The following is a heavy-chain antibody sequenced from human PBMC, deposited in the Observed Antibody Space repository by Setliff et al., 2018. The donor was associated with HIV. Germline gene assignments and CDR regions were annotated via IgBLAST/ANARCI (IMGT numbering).Heavy chain of an antibody. V-gene: IGHV4-39*07. CDR2: IYYSGST. D-gene: IGHD3-22*01. J-gene: IGHJ4*02. Sequence: SETLSLTCTVSGGSISSSSYYWGWIRQPPGKGLEWIGSIYYSGSTYYNPSLKSRVTISVDTSKNQFSLKLSSVTAADTAVYYCARGSRGARASKIDSSGYYLVYWDQGTLVTVSS. CDR3: ARGSRGARASKIDSSGYYLVY. CDR1: GGSISSSSYY.